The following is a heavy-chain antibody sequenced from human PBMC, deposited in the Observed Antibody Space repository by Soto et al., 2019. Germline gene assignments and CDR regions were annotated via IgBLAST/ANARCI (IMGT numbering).Heavy chain of an antibody. Sequence: PGGSLRLSCAASGFTFSSYAMSWVRQAPGKGLEWVSAISGSGGSTYYADSVKGRFTISRDNSKSTLYLQMNSLRAEDTAVYYCAKDGGITGSHFDYWGQGTLVTVSS. J-gene: IGHJ4*02. CDR2: ISGSGGST. CDR1: GFTFSSYA. D-gene: IGHD1-20*01. V-gene: IGHV3-23*01. CDR3: AKDGGITGSHFDY.